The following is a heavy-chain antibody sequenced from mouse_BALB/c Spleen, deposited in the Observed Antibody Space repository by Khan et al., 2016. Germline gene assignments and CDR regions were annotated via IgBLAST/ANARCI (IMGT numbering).Heavy chain of an antibody. Sequence: VQLQQSGAELVKPGASVKLSCTASGFNIKDTYIHWVKQRPEQGLEWIGRIDPANGNTKYDPKFQGKATITADTSSNTAYLQLSRLTSEDTAVXYCSGPCYDGYYGFAYWGQGTLVTVSA. CDR2: IDPANGNT. CDR1: GFNIKDTY. CDR3: SGPCYDGYYGFAY. V-gene: IGHV14-3*02. J-gene: IGHJ3*01. D-gene: IGHD2-3*01.